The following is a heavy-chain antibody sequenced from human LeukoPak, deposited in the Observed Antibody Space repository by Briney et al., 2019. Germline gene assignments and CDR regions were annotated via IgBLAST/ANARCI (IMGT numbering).Heavy chain of an antibody. CDR2: ISGSGGST. Sequence: GGSLRLSCAASGFTFSSYAMSWVRQAPGKGLEWVSVISGSGGSTQYADSVKGRFTVSRDNSKDTVYLQMNSLRAEDTAVYYCAKDATSSWHQNWFDPWGQGTLVTVSS. D-gene: IGHD6-13*01. CDR1: GFTFSSYA. J-gene: IGHJ5*02. CDR3: AKDATSSWHQNWFDP. V-gene: IGHV3-23*01.